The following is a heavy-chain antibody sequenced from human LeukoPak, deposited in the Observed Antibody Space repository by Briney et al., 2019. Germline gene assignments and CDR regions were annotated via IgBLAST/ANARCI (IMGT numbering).Heavy chain of an antibody. Sequence: PGGSLRLSCAASGFTFDDYGVNWVRQAPGKGLEWVSGINWNGGTIGYAASVKGRFIISRDNAKNSPYLQMNSLRVEDTALYYCARDAGSQARGVYGEWGQGTMVTVSS. D-gene: IGHD3-10*01. J-gene: IGHJ3*01. CDR2: INWNGGTI. CDR3: ARDAGSQARGVYGE. V-gene: IGHV3-20*04. CDR1: GFTFDDYG.